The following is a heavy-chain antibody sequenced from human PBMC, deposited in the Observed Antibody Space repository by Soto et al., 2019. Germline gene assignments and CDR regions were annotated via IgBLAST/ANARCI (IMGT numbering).Heavy chain of an antibody. Sequence: PGGSLRLSCAASGFTVSSNYMSWVRQAPGKGLEWVSVIYSGGSTYYADSVKGRFTISRDNSKNTLYLQMNSLRAEDTAVYYCARERGSGYDSEAFDIWGQGTMVTVSS. CDR3: ARERGSGYDSEAFDI. V-gene: IGHV3-53*01. CDR1: GFTVSSNY. J-gene: IGHJ3*02. CDR2: IYSGGST. D-gene: IGHD5-12*01.